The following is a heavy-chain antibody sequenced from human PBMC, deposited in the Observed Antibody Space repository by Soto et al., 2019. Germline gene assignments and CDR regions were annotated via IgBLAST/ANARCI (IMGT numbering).Heavy chain of an antibody. CDR3: ARGLHDFWSGYFRGTYRPYYYYGMDV. Sequence: SETLSLTCTVSGGSISSSSYYWGWIRQPPGKGLEWIGSIYYSGSTYYNPSLKSRVTISVDTSKNQFSLKLSSVTAADTAVYYCARGLHDFWSGYFRGTYRPYYYYGMDVWGQGTTVTVSS. V-gene: IGHV4-39*07. CDR2: IYYSGST. J-gene: IGHJ6*02. D-gene: IGHD3-3*01. CDR1: GGSISSSSYY.